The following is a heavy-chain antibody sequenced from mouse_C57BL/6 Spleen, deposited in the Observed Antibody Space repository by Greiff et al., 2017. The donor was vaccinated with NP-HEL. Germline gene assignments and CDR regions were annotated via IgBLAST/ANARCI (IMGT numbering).Heavy chain of an antibody. CDR2: INYDGSST. D-gene: IGHD3-3*01. CDR3: ARDARGRRYFDV. V-gene: IGHV5-16*01. J-gene: IGHJ1*03. Sequence: EVKLVESEGGLVQPGSSMKLSCTASGFTFSDYYMAWVRQVPEKGLEWVANINYDGSSTYYLDSLKSRFIISRDNAKNILYLQMSSLKSEDTATYYYARDARGRRYFDVWGTGTTVTVSS. CDR1: GFTFSDYY.